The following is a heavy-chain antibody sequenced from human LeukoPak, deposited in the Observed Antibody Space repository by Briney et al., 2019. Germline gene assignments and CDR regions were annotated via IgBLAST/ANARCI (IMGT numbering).Heavy chain of an antibody. CDR2: ISSSSSYI. Sequence: PGGSLRLSCAASGFTFSSYSMNWVRQAPGKGLEWVSSISSSSSYIYYADSVKGRFTISRDNAKNSLYLQMNSLRAEDTAVYYCARGGSSRQLRNWFDPWGQGTLVTVSS. CDR3: ARGGSSRQLRNWFDP. D-gene: IGHD6-13*01. CDR1: GFTFSSYS. J-gene: IGHJ5*02. V-gene: IGHV3-21*01.